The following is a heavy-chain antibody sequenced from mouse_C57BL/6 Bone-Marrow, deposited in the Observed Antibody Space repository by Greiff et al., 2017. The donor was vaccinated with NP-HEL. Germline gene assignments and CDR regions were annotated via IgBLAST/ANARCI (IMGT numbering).Heavy chain of an antibody. D-gene: IGHD2-5*01. CDR1: GFTFSSYG. J-gene: IGHJ2*01. CDR2: ISSGGSYT. CDR3: ARHYYSNYFDY. V-gene: IGHV5-6*01. Sequence: EVNVVESGGDLVKPGGSLKLSCAASGFTFSSYGMSWVRQTPDKRLEWVATISSGGSYTYYPDSVKGRFTISRDNAKNTLYLQRSSLKSEDTAMYYCARHYYSNYFDYWGQGTTLTVSS.